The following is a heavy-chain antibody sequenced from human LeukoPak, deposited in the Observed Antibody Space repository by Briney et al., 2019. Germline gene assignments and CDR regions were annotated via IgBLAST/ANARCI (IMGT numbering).Heavy chain of an antibody. CDR1: GDSVSSNTAA. D-gene: IGHD1-14*01. CDR2: TFYRSKWYD. CDR3: ARGTEPRAEIFQD. V-gene: IGHV6-1*01. Sequence: SQTLSLTCAISGDSVSSNTAAWNWIRQSPSRGLEWLGRTFYRSKWYDDYALSVKSRITISPDTSKNQFSLQLNSVTPEDTAVYYCARGTEPRAEIFQDWGQGTLVTVSS. J-gene: IGHJ1*01.